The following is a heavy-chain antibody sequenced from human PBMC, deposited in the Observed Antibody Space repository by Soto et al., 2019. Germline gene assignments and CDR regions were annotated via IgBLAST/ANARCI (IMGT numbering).Heavy chain of an antibody. D-gene: IGHD3-10*01. CDR1: GYALSTSGFG. J-gene: IGHJ3*02. CDR2: IFWDDDK. CDR3: VHNLRARAGVVFDM. V-gene: IGHV2-5*02. Sequence: LASPTQTRTLTCTYCGYALSTSGFGLRYTHQHPGKALEWLALIFWDDDKSYRPSLKSRLPITKGTSKTQVILTMPNMDPVDTATYYCVHNLRARAGVVFDMGGQGRMVT.